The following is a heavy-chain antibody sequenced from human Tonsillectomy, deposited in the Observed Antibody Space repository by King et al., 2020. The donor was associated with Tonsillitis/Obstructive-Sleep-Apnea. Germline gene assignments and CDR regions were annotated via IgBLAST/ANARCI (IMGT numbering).Heavy chain of an antibody. CDR3: ARHNWNYANFDY. CDR2: IYYSGTT. V-gene: IGHV4-39*01. D-gene: IGHD1-7*01. Sequence: PLQESGPGLVKPSETLSLICTVSGGSITNSNYYWGWIRQPPGKGLEWIGSIYYSGTTYYNPSLKSRVTISVDTSKNQFSLKLSSVTAADTAVYYCARHNWNYANFDYWGQGTLVTVSS. J-gene: IGHJ4*02. CDR1: GGSITNSNYY.